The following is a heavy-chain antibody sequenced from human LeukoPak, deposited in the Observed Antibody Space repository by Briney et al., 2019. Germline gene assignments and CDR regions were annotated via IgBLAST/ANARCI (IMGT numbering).Heavy chain of an antibody. V-gene: IGHV6-1*01. J-gene: IGHJ4*02. CDR1: GDSVSSSLVT. CDR2: TYYRSKWSN. CDR3: ARVQSGIFFD. Sequence: SQTLSLTCAISGDSVSSSLVTWNWIRQSPSRGLEWLGRTYYRSKWSNDYAVSVKSRITINPDTSKNQFSLQLNSVTPEDPAVYYCARVQSGIFFDWGQGTLVTVSS. D-gene: IGHD1-26*01.